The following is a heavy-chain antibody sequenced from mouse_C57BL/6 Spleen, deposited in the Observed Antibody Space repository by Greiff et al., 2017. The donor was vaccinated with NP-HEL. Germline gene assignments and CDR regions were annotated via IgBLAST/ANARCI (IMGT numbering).Heavy chain of an antibody. J-gene: IGHJ2*01. CDR2: IDPSDSYT. Sequence: QVQLQQPGAELVMPGASVKLSCKASGYTFTSYWMHWVKQRPGQGLEWIGEIDPSDSYTNYNQKFKGKSTLTVDKSSSTASMQLSSLTSEDSAVYYCAIITTVGGLDYWGQGTTLTVSS. CDR1: GYTFTSYW. V-gene: IGHV1-69*01. CDR3: AIITTVGGLDY. D-gene: IGHD1-1*01.